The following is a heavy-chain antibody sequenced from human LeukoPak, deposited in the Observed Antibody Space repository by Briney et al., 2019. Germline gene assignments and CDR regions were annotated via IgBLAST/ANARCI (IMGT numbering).Heavy chain of an antibody. CDR2: IIPIFGTA. Sequence: SVKVSCKASGGTFSSYAISWVRQAPGQGLEWMGGIIPIFGTANYAQKFQGRVTITADESTSTAYMELSSLRSEDTAVYYCASSYWNYGTDAFDIWGQGTMVTVSS. CDR3: ASSYWNYGTDAFDI. D-gene: IGHD1-7*01. V-gene: IGHV1-69*13. J-gene: IGHJ3*02. CDR1: GGTFSSYA.